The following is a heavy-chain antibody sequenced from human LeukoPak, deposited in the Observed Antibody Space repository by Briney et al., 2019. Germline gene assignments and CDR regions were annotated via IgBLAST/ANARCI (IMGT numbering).Heavy chain of an antibody. CDR2: FQHGGNT. V-gene: IGHV4-39*07. D-gene: IGHD6-19*01. CDR1: GASINSGTYY. Sequence: TSSETLSLTCNVSGASINSGTYYWGWIHQPPGKGLEWIGVFQHGGNTIYNPSLKSRVTISVDASKNQFSLALRSVTAADSAIYYCSRDRFPYSSGWSRFDHWGLGILVPVSS. CDR3: SRDRFPYSSGWSRFDH. J-gene: IGHJ4*01.